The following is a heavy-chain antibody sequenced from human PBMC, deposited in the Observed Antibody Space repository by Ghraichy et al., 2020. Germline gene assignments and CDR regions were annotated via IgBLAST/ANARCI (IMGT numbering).Heavy chain of an antibody. CDR3: ASLLTDSWYEDY. J-gene: IGHJ4*02. CDR2: TRNKANSYTT. CDR1: GFTVSAHH. Sequence: GGSLRLSCAASGFTVSAHHMEWVRQAPGKGREGVGRTRNKANSYTTEYAASVKGRFTFSRDDSKNSLYLQMNSLKIEDTAVYYCASLLTDSWYEDYWGQGTLVTVSS. V-gene: IGHV3-72*01. D-gene: IGHD6-13*01.